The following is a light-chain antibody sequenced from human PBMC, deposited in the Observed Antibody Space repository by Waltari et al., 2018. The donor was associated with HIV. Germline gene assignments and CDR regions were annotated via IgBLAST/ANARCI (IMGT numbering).Light chain of an antibody. CDR3: QQFYKIPWT. V-gene: IGKV4-1*01. J-gene: IGKJ1*01. Sequence: DIVLTQAPGSQSVSAGGRATINCNSPMSVLYDANNKNYLALYQQKPGQPPRLLLSWSSTRESGVSARFTGSGSGTDFTLTIDNVQSDDAAVYYCQQFYKIPWTFGQGTKVDI. CDR1: MSVLYDANNKNY. CDR2: WSS.